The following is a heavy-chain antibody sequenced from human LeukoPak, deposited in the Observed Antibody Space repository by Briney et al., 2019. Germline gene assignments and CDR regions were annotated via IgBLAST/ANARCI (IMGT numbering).Heavy chain of an antibody. CDR1: GFTFSSYA. V-gene: IGHV3-23*01. Sequence: PGGSLRLSCAASGFTFSSYAVSWVRQAPGKGLEWVSTISGSGGSTFYANSVKDRFTISRDNSNNTLYLQMNSLRAEDTAVYFCAFGGRGFVGIYYFDHWGQGTLVTVSS. J-gene: IGHJ4*02. CDR3: AFGGRGFVGIYYFDH. D-gene: IGHD3-10*01. CDR2: ISGSGGST.